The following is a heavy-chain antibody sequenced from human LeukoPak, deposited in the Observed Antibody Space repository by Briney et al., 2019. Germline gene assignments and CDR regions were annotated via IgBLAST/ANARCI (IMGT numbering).Heavy chain of an antibody. Sequence: GASVKVSCKASGYTFTRYYMHWVRQAPGQGLEWMGIISPSGDSTSYAQKFQGRVTMTRDTPTRTVYLDLSSLRSEVTAVYYCARGRDYYAVSGYHNWFDAWGQGTLVTVSS. V-gene: IGHV1-46*01. J-gene: IGHJ5*02. CDR1: GYTFTRYY. CDR2: ISPSGDST. D-gene: IGHD3-22*01. CDR3: ARGRDYYAVSGYHNWFDA.